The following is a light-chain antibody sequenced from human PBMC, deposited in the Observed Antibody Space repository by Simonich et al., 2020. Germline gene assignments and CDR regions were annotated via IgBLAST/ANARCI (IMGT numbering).Light chain of an antibody. CDR2: DAS. V-gene: IGKV3-11*01. J-gene: IGKJ5*01. CDR3: QQRSNWIT. CDR1: QSVSSY. Sequence: EIVLTQSPATLSLSPGERATLSCRASQSVSSYLAWYQQKPGKAPRLLSYDASNRATGIPARFSGSGSGTDFTLTISSLEPEDFAVYYCQQRSNWITFGQGTRLEIK.